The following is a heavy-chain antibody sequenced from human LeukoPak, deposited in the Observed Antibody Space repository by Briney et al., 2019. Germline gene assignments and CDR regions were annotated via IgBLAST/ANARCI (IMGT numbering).Heavy chain of an antibody. CDR3: ARVLRYASPYFDI. V-gene: IGHV1-69*13. J-gene: IGHJ4*02. Sequence: SVKVSCKASGGTFNTYGFNWVRQAPGQGLEWMGGIIPFVGPAKYAQSFQGRVTITADESTSTAYMELSSLTSEDTAIYFCARVLRYASPYFDIWDQGTLVTVSS. CDR1: GGTFNTYG. D-gene: IGHD2-2*01. CDR2: IIPFVGPA.